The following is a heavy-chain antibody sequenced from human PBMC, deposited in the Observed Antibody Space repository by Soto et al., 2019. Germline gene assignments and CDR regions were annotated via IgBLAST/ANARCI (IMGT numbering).Heavy chain of an antibody. CDR2: ITAGSEDT. Sequence: EVHLLESGGGLVQPGGSLRLSCAASGFTFSGYAMSWVRQAPGKGPEWVSFITAGSEDTSYADSVKGRFTISRDNSRNTLYLQMNSRRVDDTALYYCKPNWGRVRGGPFDPWGQGTLVTVSS. J-gene: IGHJ5*02. D-gene: IGHD3-10*02. V-gene: IGHV3-23*01. CDR3: KPNWGRVRGGPFDP. CDR1: GFTFSGYA.